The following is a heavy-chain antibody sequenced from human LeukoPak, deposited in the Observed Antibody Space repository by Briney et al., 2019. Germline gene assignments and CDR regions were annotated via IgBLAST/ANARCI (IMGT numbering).Heavy chain of an antibody. Sequence: AGGSLRLSCAASGFTFSSYSTNWVRQAPGKGLEWVSNISSSSSTIYYADSVKGRFTISRDNSKNTLYLQMNSLRAEDTAVYYCARLFYGDYLGVDYWGQGTLVTVSS. D-gene: IGHD4-17*01. CDR3: ARLFYGDYLGVDY. CDR1: GFTFSSYS. CDR2: ISSSSSTI. J-gene: IGHJ4*02. V-gene: IGHV3-48*01.